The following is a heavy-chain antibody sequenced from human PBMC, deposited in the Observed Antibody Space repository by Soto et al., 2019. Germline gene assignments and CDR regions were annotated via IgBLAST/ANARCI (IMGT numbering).Heavy chain of an antibody. CDR1: GGSIRSYY. CDR3: AREGSSGFGMDV. Sequence: QVQLQQSGPGLVKPSETLSLTCTVSGGSIRSYYWSWIRQPAGKALEWIGRIYTSGTTNYNPSLKSRVTILLDTSKTQFSLDLSSVTDADTAVYYCAREGSSGFGMDVWGQGTTVTVSS. J-gene: IGHJ6*02. CDR2: IYTSGTT. V-gene: IGHV4-4*07. D-gene: IGHD6-25*01.